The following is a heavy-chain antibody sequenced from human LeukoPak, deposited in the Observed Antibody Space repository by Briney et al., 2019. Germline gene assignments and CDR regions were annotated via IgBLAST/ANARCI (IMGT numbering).Heavy chain of an antibody. CDR3: ARGYCSSTSCYTFDY. D-gene: IGHD2-2*02. J-gene: IGHJ4*02. CDR1: GGSISSSNW. V-gene: IGHV4-4*02. CDR2: TYHSGST. Sequence: SETLSLTCAVSGGSISSSNWWSWVRQPPGKGLEWIGETYHSGSTNYNPSLKSRVTISVDKSKNQFSLKLSSVTAADTAVYYCARGYCSSTSCYTFDYWGQGTLVTVSS.